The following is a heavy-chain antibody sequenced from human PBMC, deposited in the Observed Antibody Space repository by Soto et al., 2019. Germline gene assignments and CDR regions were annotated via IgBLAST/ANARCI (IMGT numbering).Heavy chain of an antibody. V-gene: IGHV5-51*01. J-gene: IGHJ4*02. CDR3: ARGGVSTRTFDY. CDR2: IYPSDSDT. CDR1: GYNFAGYW. D-gene: IGHD3-3*01. Sequence: RGESLKISCKGSGYNFAGYWIAWVRQMPGKGLELMGIIYPSDSDTRYRPSFQGQVTISADKSISSAYLQWSSLRASDTAMYYCARGGVSTRTFDYWGQGTPVTVSA.